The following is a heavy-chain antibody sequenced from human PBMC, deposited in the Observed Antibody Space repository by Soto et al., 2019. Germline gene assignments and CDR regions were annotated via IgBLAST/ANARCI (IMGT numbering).Heavy chain of an antibody. J-gene: IGHJ6*02. CDR2: IYPGDSDT. V-gene: IGHV5-51*01. CDR1: GYTFRNYW. Sequence: KISCKGSGYTFRNYWMGWVRQMPGKGLEWMGIIYPGDSDTKYNPSFQGQVTISADKSITTTYLQWSSLKASDTAIYYCAASIFYYGMDVWGQGTTVTVSS. CDR3: AASIFYYGMDV.